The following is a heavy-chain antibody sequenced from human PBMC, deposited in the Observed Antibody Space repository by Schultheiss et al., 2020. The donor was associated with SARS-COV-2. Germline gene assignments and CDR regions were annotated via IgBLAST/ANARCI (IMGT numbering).Heavy chain of an antibody. CDR2: MSHDATST. D-gene: IGHD3-22*01. J-gene: IGHJ3*02. CDR3: ARGRDTSGYSALDI. V-gene: IGHV3-30*01. Sequence: GGSLRLSCAASGFTFRNYWMSWVRQAPGKGLEWVALMSHDATSTYYADSVKGRFTISRDNSKDTLYLQMNSLRVEDTAVYYCARGRDTSGYSALDIWGQGTMVTVSS. CDR1: GFTFRNYW.